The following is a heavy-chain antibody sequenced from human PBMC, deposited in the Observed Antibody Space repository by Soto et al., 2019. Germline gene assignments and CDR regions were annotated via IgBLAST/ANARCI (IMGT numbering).Heavy chain of an antibody. D-gene: IGHD6-13*01. J-gene: IGHJ4*02. CDR3: ARGADRSHWYYFDF. V-gene: IGHV4-30-4*01. Sequence: QVRLQESGPGVVKPSQTLSVTCAVSGGSINSLDYYWGWIRQTPGKGLEWIGYIYSGGATYYTPSLKSRVTMSMDTSKNRFSLRLTSVTAADTAVYFCARGADRSHWYYFDFWGQGALITVSS. CDR1: GGSINSLDYY. CDR2: IYSGGAT.